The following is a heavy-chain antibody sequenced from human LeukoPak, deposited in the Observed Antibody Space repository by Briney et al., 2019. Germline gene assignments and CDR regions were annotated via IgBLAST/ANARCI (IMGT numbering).Heavy chain of an antibody. Sequence: SVKVSCKASGYTFTGYYMHWVRQAPGQGLEWMGRIIPILGIANYAQKFQGRVTITADKSTSTAYMELSSLRSEDTAVYYCARKYYYDSSGYYGYWGQGTLVTVSS. D-gene: IGHD3-22*01. CDR2: IIPILGIA. V-gene: IGHV1-69*02. CDR3: ARKYYYDSSGYYGY. J-gene: IGHJ4*02. CDR1: GYTFTGYY.